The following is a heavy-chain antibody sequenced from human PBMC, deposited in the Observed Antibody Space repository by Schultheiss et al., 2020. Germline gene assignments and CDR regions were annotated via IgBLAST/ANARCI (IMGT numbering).Heavy chain of an antibody. Sequence: SLKISCVASGFRLSDYWMTWVRQAPGKGLEWVAVIWYDGSNKYYADSVKGRFTISRDNSKNTLYLQMNSLRAEDTAVYYCARGYPGDDYYYYGMDVWGTGTTVTVAS. CDR2: IWYDGSNK. J-gene: IGHJ6*04. CDR3: ARGYPGDDYYYYGMDV. V-gene: IGHV3-33*08. D-gene: IGHD1-14*01. CDR1: GFRLSDYW.